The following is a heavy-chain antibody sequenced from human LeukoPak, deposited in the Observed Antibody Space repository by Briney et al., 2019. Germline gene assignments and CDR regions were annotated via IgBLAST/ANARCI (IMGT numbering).Heavy chain of an antibody. J-gene: IGHJ5*02. CDR1: GYTFTGYY. CDR3: ATQATSGWHFS. V-gene: IGHV1-2*02. CDR2: INPNSGGT. Sequence: GASVKVSCKASGYTFTGYYMHWVRQAPGQGPEWMGWINPNSGGTNYAQKFQGRVTMTRDTSLSTVYMELSRLRSDDTAVYYCATQATSGWHFSWGQGTPVTVSS. D-gene: IGHD6-19*01.